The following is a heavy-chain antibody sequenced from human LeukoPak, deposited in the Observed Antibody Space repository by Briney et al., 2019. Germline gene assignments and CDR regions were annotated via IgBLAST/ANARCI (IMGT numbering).Heavy chain of an antibody. V-gene: IGHV1-58*02. Sequence: GASVKVSCKASGFTFTSSAMQWVRQARGQRLEWIGWIVVGSGNTNYAQKFQERVTITGDMSTSTAYMELSSLRSEDTAVYYCATTNCSGGSCYPDWFDPWGQGTLVTVSS. CDR1: GFTFTSSA. CDR2: IVVGSGNT. CDR3: ATTNCSGGSCYPDWFDP. J-gene: IGHJ5*02. D-gene: IGHD2-15*01.